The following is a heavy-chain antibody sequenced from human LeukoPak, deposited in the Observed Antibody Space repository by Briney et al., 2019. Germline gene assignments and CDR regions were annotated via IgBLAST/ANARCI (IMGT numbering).Heavy chain of an antibody. CDR1: GYSISNNYY. CDR3: ARQHDSYYYYYIDV. CDR2: LYHSDSA. Sequence: WETLSLTCAVSGYSISNNYYWVWIRQPPGRGLEWIGSLYHSDSAYYNTSLRSRVSMSVDTSKNQFSLTLSFVTAADTAVYYCARQHDSYYYYYIDVWGSGTTVTVSS. J-gene: IGHJ6*03. V-gene: IGHV4-38-2*01.